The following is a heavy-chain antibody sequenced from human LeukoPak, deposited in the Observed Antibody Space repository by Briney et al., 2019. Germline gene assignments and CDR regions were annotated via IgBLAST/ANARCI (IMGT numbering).Heavy chain of an antibody. J-gene: IGHJ4*03. V-gene: IGHV4-39*07. D-gene: IGHD5-24*01. Sequence: SETLSLTCTVSDDSISSSTYYWGWIRQSPGKGLEWIAEIDHRGDTNYNPSVKSRVTISVDTSKNQFSLKMRSLSAADTALYYCARGATISETGYFDFWGQGTLVTVSS. CDR1: DDSISSSTYY. CDR2: IDHRGDT. CDR3: ARGATISETGYFDF.